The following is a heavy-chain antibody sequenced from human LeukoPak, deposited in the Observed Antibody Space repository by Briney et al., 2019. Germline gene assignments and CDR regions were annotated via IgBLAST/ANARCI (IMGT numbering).Heavy chain of an antibody. CDR3: AREATYYYVSGERYYGMDV. D-gene: IGHD3-10*01. J-gene: IGHJ6*02. V-gene: IGHV4-4*07. CDR2: IYTSGST. Sequence: SETLSLTCTVSGGSISSYYWSWIRQPDGKGLEWIGRIYTSGSTNYNPSLKSRVTMSVDTSKNQFSLKLSSVTAADTAVYYCAREATYYYVSGERYYGMDVWGQGTTVTVSS. CDR1: GGSISSYY.